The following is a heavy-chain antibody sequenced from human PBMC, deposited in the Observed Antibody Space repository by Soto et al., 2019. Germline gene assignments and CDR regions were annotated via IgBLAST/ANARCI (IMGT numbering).Heavy chain of an antibody. Sequence: SETLSLTCAVYGGSFRGYYWSWVRQPPGRGLEWIGEINHSRSTNYNPSLKSRVTISVDTSKDQFSLKLTSVTAADTAVYYCARGIYDFWSSYDTWFEPWGQGTLVTVSS. V-gene: IGHV4-34*01. CDR3: ARGIYDFWSSYDTWFEP. D-gene: IGHD3-3*01. CDR2: INHSRST. CDR1: GGSFRGYY. J-gene: IGHJ5*02.